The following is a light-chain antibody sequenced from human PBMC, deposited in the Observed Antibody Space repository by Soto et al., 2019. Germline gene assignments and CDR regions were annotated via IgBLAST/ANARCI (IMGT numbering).Light chain of an antibody. V-gene: IGKV1-5*01. CDR3: QHYNSYPCT. CDR2: DAS. Sequence: DIQMTQSPSTLSASVGDSVTITCRASQSASTWLAWYQQKPGKAPKLLISDASSLESGVPKRFSGSGSGTECTLTISSLQPDDVATYYCQHYNSYPCTFGPGTKVDLK. J-gene: IGKJ3*01. CDR1: QSASTW.